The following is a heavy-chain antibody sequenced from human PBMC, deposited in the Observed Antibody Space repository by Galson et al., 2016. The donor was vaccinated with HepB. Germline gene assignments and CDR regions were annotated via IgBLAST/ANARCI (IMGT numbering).Heavy chain of an antibody. Sequence: SLRLSCAASGFTFSSYGIHWVRQAPGKGLEWVALIWYDGTNEYYADSVKGRFTISRDNFKNTLYLQMNSLRAEDTGIYYCAREGLADGSYFDYWGRGTLVTVS. J-gene: IGHJ4*02. CDR2: IWYDGTNE. CDR1: GFTFSSYG. V-gene: IGHV3-33*01. D-gene: IGHD5-24*01. CDR3: AREGLADGSYFDY.